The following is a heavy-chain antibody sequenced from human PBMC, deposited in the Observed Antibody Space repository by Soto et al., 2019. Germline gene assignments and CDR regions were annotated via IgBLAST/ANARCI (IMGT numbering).Heavy chain of an antibody. CDR1: GGTFSSYT. CDR2: IIPILGIA. D-gene: IGHD2-2*01. V-gene: IGHV1-69*02. CDR3: ARGPIVVVPAALLSYYYYGMDV. J-gene: IGHJ6*02. Sequence: QVQLVQSGAEVKKPGSSVNVSCKASGGTFSSYTISWVRQAPGQGLEWMGRIIPILGIANYAQKFQCRVTITADKSTSTAYMELSSLRSEDTAVYYCARGPIVVVPAALLSYYYYGMDVWGQGTTVTVSS.